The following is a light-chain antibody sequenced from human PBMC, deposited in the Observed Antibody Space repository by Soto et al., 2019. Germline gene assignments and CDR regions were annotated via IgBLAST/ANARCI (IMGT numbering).Light chain of an antibody. CDR2: RTG. Sequence: QTVVTQDPSLSVSPGGTVTLTCGLRPGSVSTSHYPSWYQQTPGQAPRTLIYRTGTRSSGVPDRFSGSIIGNKAALTIPGAQAEDESDYYCLLFIRSDVVFGGGTKLTVL. J-gene: IGLJ2*01. V-gene: IGLV8-61*01. CDR1: PGSVSTSHY. CDR3: LLFIRSDVV.